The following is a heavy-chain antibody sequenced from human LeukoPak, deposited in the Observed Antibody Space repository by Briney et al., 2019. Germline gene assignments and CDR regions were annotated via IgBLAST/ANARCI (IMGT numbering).Heavy chain of an antibody. D-gene: IGHD3-10*01. V-gene: IGHV3-49*04. Sequence: GGSLRPSCTASGFTFGDYSMSWVRQPPGKGLECVGFIRSKAYGGTTEYAASVKGRFTISTDDCKIIDYLQTNSLTNEETDVYNCTLWFGELNLYDYWGQGTLVTVSS. CDR3: TLWFGELNLYDY. CDR1: GFTFGDYS. CDR2: IRSKAYGGTT. J-gene: IGHJ4*02.